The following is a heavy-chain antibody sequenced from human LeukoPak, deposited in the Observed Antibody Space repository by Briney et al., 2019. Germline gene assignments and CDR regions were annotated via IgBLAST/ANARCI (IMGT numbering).Heavy chain of an antibody. CDR1: GFTFSSYW. CDR3: ARDSPYYYDSSGYYYFDY. V-gene: IGHV3-7*01. CDR2: IKQDGSEK. J-gene: IGHJ4*02. D-gene: IGHD3-22*01. Sequence: PGGSLRLSCAASGFTFSSYWMSWVRQAPGMGLEWVANIKQDGSEKYYVDSVKGRFTISRDNAKNSLYLQMNSLRAEDTAVYYCARDSPYYYDSSGYYYFDYWGQGTLVTVSS.